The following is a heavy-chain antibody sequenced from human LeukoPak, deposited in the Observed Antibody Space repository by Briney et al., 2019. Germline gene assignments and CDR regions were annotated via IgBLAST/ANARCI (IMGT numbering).Heavy chain of an antibody. V-gene: IGHV4-59*10. CDR2: IYTSGST. CDR1: GGSFSGYY. Sequence: SETLSLTCAVYGGSFSGYYWSWIRQPAGKGLEWIGRIYTSGSTNYNPSLKSRVTISVDTSKNQFSLKLSSVTAADTAVYYCARGTISSGWYGLGYFDLWGRGTLVTVSS. CDR3: ARGTISSGWYGLGYFDL. J-gene: IGHJ2*01. D-gene: IGHD6-19*01.